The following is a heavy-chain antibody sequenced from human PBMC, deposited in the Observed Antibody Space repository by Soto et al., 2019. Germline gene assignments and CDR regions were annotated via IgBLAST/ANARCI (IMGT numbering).Heavy chain of an antibody. Sequence: QAQLVESGGGMVQPGRSLRLSCVASGVTFNRYAMHWVRQAPGKGLEWVAVISYDGSNKYYADSVKGRFTISRDNSNNTLYLQMNTLKAEDSAVYDCARDHQYQLPSDVWGQGTTFTVS. CDR1: GVTFNRYA. CDR2: ISYDGSNK. V-gene: IGHV3-30*04. J-gene: IGHJ6*02. D-gene: IGHD2-2*01. CDR3: ARDHQYQLPSDV.